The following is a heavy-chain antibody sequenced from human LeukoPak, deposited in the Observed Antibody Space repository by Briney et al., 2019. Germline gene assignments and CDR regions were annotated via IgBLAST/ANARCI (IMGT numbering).Heavy chain of an antibody. D-gene: IGHD5-18*01. Sequence: SETLSLTCTVSGGSISSYYWSWIRQPLGKGLEWIGYMYYSGTTNYNPSLRSRVTISADTSKNQFSLQVSSVTAADTAVYYCARQQIYVDTGLVDYFDYWGQGILVTVSS. CDR3: ARQQIYVDTGLVDYFDY. V-gene: IGHV4-59*01. J-gene: IGHJ4*02. CDR2: MYYSGTT. CDR1: GGSISSYY.